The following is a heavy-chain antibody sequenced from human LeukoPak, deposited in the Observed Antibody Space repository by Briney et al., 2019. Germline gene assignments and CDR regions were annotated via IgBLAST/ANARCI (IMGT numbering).Heavy chain of an antibody. CDR1: GGSISTYY. CDR3: AREGYSGSDFDS. J-gene: IGHJ4*02. D-gene: IGHD2-21*01. Sequence: SETLSLTCTASGGSISTYYWSWIRQPPGKGLEWIGYIYHSGSTNYNPSLRSRVTMSVDTSKKQFSLKLRSVTAADTAVYYCAREGYSGSDFDSWGQGTLVTVSS. V-gene: IGHV4-59*01. CDR2: IYHSGST.